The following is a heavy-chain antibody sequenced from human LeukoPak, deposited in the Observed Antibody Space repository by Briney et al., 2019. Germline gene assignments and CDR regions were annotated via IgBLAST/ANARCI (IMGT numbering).Heavy chain of an antibody. CDR2: IVPIFGTA. CDR3: ARSKALRLDDIYY. Sequence: SVKVSCKASGGTFSSYAISWVRQAPGQGPEWMGGIVPIFGTANYVQKFQGRVTITADESTSTAYMELSSLRSEDTAEYYCARSKALRLDDIYYWGQGTLVTVSS. D-gene: IGHD3-9*01. CDR1: GGTFSSYA. J-gene: IGHJ4*02. V-gene: IGHV1-69*13.